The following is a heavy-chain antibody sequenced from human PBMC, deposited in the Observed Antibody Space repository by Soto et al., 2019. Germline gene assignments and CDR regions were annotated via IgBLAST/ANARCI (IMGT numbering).Heavy chain of an antibody. J-gene: IGHJ5*02. D-gene: IGHD6-13*01. CDR1: GGSISSGGYS. CDR2: IYHSGST. V-gene: IGHV4-30-2*01. Sequence: SETLSLTCAVSGGSISSGGYSWSWIRQPPGKGLEWIGYIYHSGSTYYNPSLKSRVTISVDRSKNQFSLKLSSVTAADTAVYYCARGIAAAGTGGWFDPWGQGTLVTVSS. CDR3: ARGIAAAGTGGWFDP.